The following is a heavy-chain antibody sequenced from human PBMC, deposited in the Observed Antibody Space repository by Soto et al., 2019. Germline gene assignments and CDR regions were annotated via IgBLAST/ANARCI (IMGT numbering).Heavy chain of an antibody. CDR3: ARDLQTPSSSWYYFDY. J-gene: IGHJ4*02. CDR2: ISYDGSNK. V-gene: IGHV3-30*04. CDR1: GFTFSSYA. D-gene: IGHD6-13*01. Sequence: GGSLRLSCAASGFTFSSYAMHWVRQAPGKGLEWVAVISYDGSNKYYADSVKGRFTISRDNSKNTLYLQMNSLRAEDTAVYYCARDLQTPSSSWYYFDYWGQGTLVTVSS.